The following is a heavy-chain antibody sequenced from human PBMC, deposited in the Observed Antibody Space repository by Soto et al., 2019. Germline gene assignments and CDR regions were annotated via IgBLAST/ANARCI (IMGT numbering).Heavy chain of an antibody. D-gene: IGHD3-16*01. Sequence: QVQLVQSGAEVKKTGSSVKVSCKTSGGTFSTFGISWVRQAPGQGLEWMGGIIPFFGTAEYSQKFEDRITLTADESTNAVYMDLRSLTSEDTAIYYCARTAPMDAGDKYYYDFWGQGALVNVSS. V-gene: IGHV1-69*01. CDR3: ARTAPMDAGDKYYYDF. CDR2: IIPFFGTA. CDR1: GGTFSTFG. J-gene: IGHJ4*02.